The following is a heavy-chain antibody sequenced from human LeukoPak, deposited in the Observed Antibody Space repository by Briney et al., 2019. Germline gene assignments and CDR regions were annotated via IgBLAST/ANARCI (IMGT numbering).Heavy chain of an antibody. J-gene: IGHJ4*02. Sequence: PSETLSLTCAVYGGSFSGYYWSWIRQPPGKGLEWIGEINHSGSTNYNPSLKSRVTISVDTSKNQFSLKLSSVTAADTAVYYCARVGSSSPVPRPSFDYWGQGTLVTVSS. CDR3: ARVGSSSPVPRPSFDY. CDR2: INHSGST. D-gene: IGHD6-13*01. CDR1: GGSFSGYY. V-gene: IGHV4-34*01.